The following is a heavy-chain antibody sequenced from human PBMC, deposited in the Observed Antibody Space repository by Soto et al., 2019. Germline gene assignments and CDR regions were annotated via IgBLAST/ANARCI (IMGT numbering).Heavy chain of an antibody. CDR3: ARHGSDSGWFFFDP. D-gene: IGHD6-19*01. CDR1: GYTLTELS. V-gene: IGHV1-24*01. J-gene: IGHJ5*02. Sequence: GASVKVSCKVSGYTLTELSMHWVRQAPGKGLEWMGGFDPEDGETIYAQKFQGRVTMTEDTSTDTAYMELSSLRSADTAVYYCARHGSDSGWFFFDPWGQGALVTVSS. CDR2: FDPEDGET.